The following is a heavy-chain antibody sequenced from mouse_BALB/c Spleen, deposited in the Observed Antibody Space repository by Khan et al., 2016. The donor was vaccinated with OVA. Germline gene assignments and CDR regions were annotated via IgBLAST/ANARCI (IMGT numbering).Heavy chain of an antibody. CDR1: GYSFTGYY. D-gene: IGHD2-2*01. J-gene: IGHJ4*01. CDR2: ISCYNGAT. CDR3: ASSHLLWLYAMDY. V-gene: IGHV1S34*01. Sequence: LVKTGASVKISCKTSGYSFTGYYMHWVKQSHGKSLEWIGYISCYNGATTYNQKFKGKATFTVDTSSSTAYMQFNSLKSEDSAVYYCASSHLLWLYAMDYWGQGTSVTVSS.